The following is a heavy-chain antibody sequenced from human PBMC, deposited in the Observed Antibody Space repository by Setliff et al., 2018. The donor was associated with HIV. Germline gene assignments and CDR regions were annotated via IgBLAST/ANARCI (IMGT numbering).Heavy chain of an antibody. D-gene: IGHD2-2*01. V-gene: IGHV3-53*01. CDR3: AKVPLFVVVPAALGGMDV. CDR2: IYGGAST. Sequence: GGSLRLSCAASGFTVSSDYMSWVRQAPGKGLEWLSTIYGGASTYYADSVKGRFTISRDNSKNTIFLQMNGLRGDDTAIYYCAKVPLFVVVPAALGGMDVWGQGTTVTVSS. J-gene: IGHJ6*02. CDR1: GFTVSSDY.